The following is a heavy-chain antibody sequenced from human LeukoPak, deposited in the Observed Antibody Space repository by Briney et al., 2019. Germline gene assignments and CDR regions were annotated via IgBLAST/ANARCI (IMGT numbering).Heavy chain of an antibody. Sequence: PGGSLRLSCAASGFTFSSYGMHWVRQAPGKGLEWVANIKQDGSEKYYVDSVKGRFTISRDNAKNSLYLQMNSLRAEDTAVYYCARARAYYDFWGGQGTLVTVSS. CDR3: ARARAYYDFW. CDR2: IKQDGSEK. D-gene: IGHD3-3*01. J-gene: IGHJ4*02. CDR1: GFTFSSYG. V-gene: IGHV3-7*01.